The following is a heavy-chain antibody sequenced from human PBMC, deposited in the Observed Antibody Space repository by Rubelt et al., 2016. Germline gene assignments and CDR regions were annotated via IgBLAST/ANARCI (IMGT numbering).Heavy chain of an antibody. Sequence: QVQLQESGPGLVKPSQTLSLTCTVSGGSISSGGYYWSWIRQYPGKGLEWIGYIYYSGSNYYNPALKSRMTISLDTSKNQFSLKLSSVTAADTAVYYCASLKQLYYFDYWGQGTLVTVSS. CDR2: IYYSGSN. D-gene: IGHD5-18*01. J-gene: IGHJ4*02. CDR1: GGSISSGGYY. CDR3: ASLKQLYYFDY. V-gene: IGHV4-31*03.